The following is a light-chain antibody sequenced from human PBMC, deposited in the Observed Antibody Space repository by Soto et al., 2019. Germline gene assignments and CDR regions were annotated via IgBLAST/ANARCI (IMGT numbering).Light chain of an antibody. J-gene: IGLJ2*01. CDR2: GNS. CDR1: SSNIGAGYD. Sequence: QAVVTQPPSVSGAPGQRVTISCTGSSSNIGAGYDVHWYQQLPGTAPKLLIYGNSNRPSGVPDRFSGSKSGTSASLAITGLQAEDEADYYCQSYDSSLSGSGVFGGGTKLT. CDR3: QSYDSSLSGSGV. V-gene: IGLV1-40*01.